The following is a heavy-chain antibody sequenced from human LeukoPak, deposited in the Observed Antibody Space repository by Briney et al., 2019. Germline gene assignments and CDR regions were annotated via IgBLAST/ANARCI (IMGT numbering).Heavy chain of an antibody. Sequence: GESLKISCKGSGYSFTSYWIGWVRRMPGKGLEWMGIIYPGDSDTRYSPSFQGQVTISADKSISTAYLQWSSLKASDTAMYYCARGPKYYDSSGYYYPPHFDYWGQGTLVTVSS. CDR3: ARGPKYYDSSGYYYPPHFDY. V-gene: IGHV5-51*01. CDR2: IYPGDSDT. J-gene: IGHJ4*02. D-gene: IGHD3-22*01. CDR1: GYSFTSYW.